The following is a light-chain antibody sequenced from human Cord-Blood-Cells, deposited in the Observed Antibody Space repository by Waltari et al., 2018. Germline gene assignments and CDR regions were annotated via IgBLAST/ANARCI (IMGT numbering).Light chain of an antibody. CDR1: SSDVGSYNL. CDR2: EGS. Sequence: QSALTQPASVSGSPGQSITISCTGTSSDVGSYNLVSWYQQHPGKAPKLMIYEGSKRPSGVSNRFSGSNSGNTASLTISGLQAEDEADYYCCSYAGSSTFDVVFGGGTKLTVL. CDR3: CSYAGSSTFDVV. V-gene: IGLV2-23*03. J-gene: IGLJ2*01.